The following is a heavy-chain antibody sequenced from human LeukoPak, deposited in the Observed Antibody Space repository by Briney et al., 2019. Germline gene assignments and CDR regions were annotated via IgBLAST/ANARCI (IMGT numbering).Heavy chain of an antibody. CDR3: AKDIGPNSNYFDY. J-gene: IGHJ4*02. CDR1: GFTFSNYA. D-gene: IGHD4-11*01. V-gene: IGHV3-9*01. CDR2: IAWNSGNI. Sequence: GGSLRLSCAASGFTFSNYAMHWVRQAPGKGLEWVSGIAWNSGNIGYADSVKGRFTISRDNAKNSLYLQMNSLRAEDTALYYCAKDIGPNSNYFDYWGQGILVTVSS.